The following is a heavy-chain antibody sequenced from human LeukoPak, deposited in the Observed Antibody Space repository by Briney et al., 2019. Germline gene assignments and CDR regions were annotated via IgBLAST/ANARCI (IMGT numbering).Heavy chain of an antibody. V-gene: IGHV3-30-3*01. D-gene: IGHD3-10*01. CDR2: ISYDGSNK. CDR1: GFTFRSYA. CDR3: ARDKYYYGSGSYIRALYFNY. J-gene: IGHJ4*02. Sequence: LPGTSLRLSCAASGFTFRSYAMHWVRQAPGKGLEWVAVISYDGSNKYYLDSVKGRFTMSRDDSKNKLYIQMNSLRVEDTAVYYCARDKYYYGSGSYIRALYFNYWGQGTLVTVSS.